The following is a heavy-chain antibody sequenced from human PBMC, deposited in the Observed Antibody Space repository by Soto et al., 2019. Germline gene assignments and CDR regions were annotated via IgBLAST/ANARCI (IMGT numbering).Heavy chain of an antibody. J-gene: IGHJ6*02. Sequence: GGSLRLSCAGSGFTFGDSYMSWIRQAPGKGLEWLSYISPGSRYPAYADSVKGRFTISRDNAKSSLYLQMNSLRAEDTAVYYCARSCSSTSCPDYYYYGMDGWGQGTTVTVSS. CDR2: ISPGSRYP. CDR3: ARSCSSTSCPDYYYYGMDG. D-gene: IGHD2-2*01. V-gene: IGHV3-11*03. CDR1: GFTFGDSY.